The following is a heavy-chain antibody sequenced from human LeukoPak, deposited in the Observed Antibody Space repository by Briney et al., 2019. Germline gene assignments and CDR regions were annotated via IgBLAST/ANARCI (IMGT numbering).Heavy chain of an antibody. Sequence: PGRSLRLSCAASGSTFSSYAMHWVRQAPGKGLEWVAVISYDGSNKYYADSVKGRFTISRDNSKNTLYLQMSSLRAEDTAVYYCAREPVAYCGGDCYSGYFDYWGQGTLVTVSS. CDR2: ISYDGSNK. CDR3: AREPVAYCGGDCYSGYFDY. CDR1: GSTFSSYA. V-gene: IGHV3-30-3*01. J-gene: IGHJ4*02. D-gene: IGHD2-21*02.